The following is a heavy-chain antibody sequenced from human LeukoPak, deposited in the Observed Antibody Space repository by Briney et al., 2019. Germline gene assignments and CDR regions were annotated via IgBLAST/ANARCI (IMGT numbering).Heavy chain of an antibody. Sequence: PGGSLRLSCAASGFTFSSYSMNWVRQAPGKGLEWVSSISSSSSYMYYADSVKGRFTISRDNAKNSLYLQMNSLRAEDTAVYYCARGVGATLNWFDPWSQGTLVTVSS. CDR1: GFTFSSYS. V-gene: IGHV3-21*01. CDR2: ISSSSSYM. J-gene: IGHJ5*02. CDR3: ARGVGATLNWFDP. D-gene: IGHD1-26*01.